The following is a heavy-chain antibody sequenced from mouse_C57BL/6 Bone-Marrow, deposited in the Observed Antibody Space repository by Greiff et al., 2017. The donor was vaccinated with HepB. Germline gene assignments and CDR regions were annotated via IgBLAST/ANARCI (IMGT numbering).Heavy chain of an antibody. J-gene: IGHJ4*01. V-gene: IGHV5-9-1*02. CDR2: ISRGGDYI. CDR3: TRDLTGTDAMDY. Sequence: EVKVVESGEGLVKPGGSLKLSCAASGFTFSSYAMSWVRQTPEKRLEWVAYISRGGDYIYYADTVKGRFTISRDNARNTLYLQMSSLKSEDTAMYYCTRDLTGTDAMDYWGQGPTVTVSS. CDR1: GFTFSSYA. D-gene: IGHD4-1*01.